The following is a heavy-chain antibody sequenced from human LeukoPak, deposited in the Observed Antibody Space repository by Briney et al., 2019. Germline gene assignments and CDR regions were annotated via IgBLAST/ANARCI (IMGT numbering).Heavy chain of an antibody. V-gene: IGHV1-18*01. D-gene: IGHD4-17*01. CDR2: ISAYNGNT. CDR1: GYTFTIYG. Sequence: ASVKVSCNASGYTFTIYGISWVRQAPGQGLEWMGWISAYNGNTNYAQKLQGRVTMTTDTSTSTAYMELRSLRSDDTAVYYCARSAVTTPHWYFDLWGRGTLVTVSS. CDR3: ARSAVTTPHWYFDL. J-gene: IGHJ2*01.